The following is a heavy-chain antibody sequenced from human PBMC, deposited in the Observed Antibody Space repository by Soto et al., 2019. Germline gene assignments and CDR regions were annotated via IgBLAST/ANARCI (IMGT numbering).Heavy chain of an antibody. CDR3: ARDLRSGSINWLDP. CDR1: GGSISSGDYY. J-gene: IGHJ5*02. D-gene: IGHD3-3*01. V-gene: IGHV4-30-4*01. Sequence: SETLSLTCTVSGGSISSGDYYWSWIRQPPGKGLEWIGYIYYSGSTYYNPSLKSRVTISVDTSKNQFSLKLSSVTAADTAVYYCARDLRSGSINWLDPWGQGTLVTVSS. CDR2: IYYSGST.